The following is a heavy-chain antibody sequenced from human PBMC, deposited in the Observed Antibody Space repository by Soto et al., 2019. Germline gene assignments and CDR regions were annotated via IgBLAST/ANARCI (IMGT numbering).Heavy chain of an antibody. CDR1: GYAFSTYG. J-gene: IGHJ4*02. CDR3: ARDLRIVVVPAANGRFGY. V-gene: IGHV1-18*01. CDR2: ISAHSSKT. Sequence: ASVKVSCKASGYAFSTYGVNWVRQAPGQGLEWMGWISAHSSKTDYAHNFQGRVTMTTDTSTATAYMELRSLRSDDTAVYYCARDLRIVVVPAANGRFGYWGQGTLVTVSS. D-gene: IGHD2-2*01.